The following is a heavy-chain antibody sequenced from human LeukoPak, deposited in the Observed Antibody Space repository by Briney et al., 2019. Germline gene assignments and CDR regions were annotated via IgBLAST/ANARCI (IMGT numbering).Heavy chain of an antibody. V-gene: IGHV1-2*02. CDR3: ARATYSSGWTYYYYYGMDV. CDR1: GYTFTGYY. D-gene: IGHD6-19*01. J-gene: IGHJ6*02. Sequence: VASVKVSCKASGYTFTGYYMHWVRQAPGQGLEWMGWINPNSGGTNYAQKFQGRVTMTRDTSISTAYMELSRLRSDDTAVYYCARATYSSGWTYYYYYGMDVWGQGTTVTVSS. CDR2: INPNSGGT.